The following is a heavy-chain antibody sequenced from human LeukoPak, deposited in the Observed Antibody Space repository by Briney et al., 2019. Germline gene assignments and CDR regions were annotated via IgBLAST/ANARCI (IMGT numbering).Heavy chain of an antibody. V-gene: IGHV3-30*02. CDR3: AKGTDYDFWSGYLDY. D-gene: IGHD3-3*01. CDR2: IRYDGSNK. J-gene: IGHJ4*02. Sequence: PGGSLRLSCAASGFTFSSYGMHWVRQAPGKGLEWVAFIRYDGSNKYYADSVKGRFTISRDNSKNTLYLQMNSLRAEDTAVYYCAKGTDYDFWSGYLDYWGQGTLVTVSS. CDR1: GFTFSSYG.